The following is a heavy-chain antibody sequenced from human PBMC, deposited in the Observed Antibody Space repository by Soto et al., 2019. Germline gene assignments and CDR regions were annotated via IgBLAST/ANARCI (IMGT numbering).Heavy chain of an antibody. D-gene: IGHD4-17*01. Sequence: QMQLVQSGPEVKKPGTSVKVSCKASGFTFTSSAVQWVRQARGQRLEWIGWIVVGSGNTNYAQKFQESVTFPRDMSKSTAYMELSSLRSEDTAVYYCAARPDYGDYGDFDYWGQGTLVTVSS. CDR1: GFTFTSSA. J-gene: IGHJ4*02. V-gene: IGHV1-58*01. CDR3: AARPDYGDYGDFDY. CDR2: IVVGSGNT.